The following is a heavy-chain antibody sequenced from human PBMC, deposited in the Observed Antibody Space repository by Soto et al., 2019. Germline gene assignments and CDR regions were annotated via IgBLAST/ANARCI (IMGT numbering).Heavy chain of an antibody. CDR1: GGTFSSYA. D-gene: IGHD2-15*01. CDR2: IIPIFGTA. J-gene: IGHJ6*02. V-gene: IGHV1-69*01. CDR3: ARAIVVVVAATLHYYYGMDV. Sequence: QVQLVQSGAEVKKPGSSVKVSCKASGGTFSSYAISWVRQAPGQGLEWMGGIIPIFGTANYAQKFQGRVTITADESTSTAYMELGSLRSEDTAVYYCARAIVVVVAATLHYYYGMDVWGQGTTVTVSS.